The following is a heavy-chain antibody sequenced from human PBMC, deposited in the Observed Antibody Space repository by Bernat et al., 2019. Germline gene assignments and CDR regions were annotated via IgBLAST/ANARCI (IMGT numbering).Heavy chain of an antibody. CDR2: ISYDGSNK. V-gene: IGHV3-30-3*01. D-gene: IGHD6-19*01. CDR3: ARSIAVAGTLVPSYYYGMDV. J-gene: IGHJ6*02. Sequence: QVQLVESGGGVVQPGRSLRLSCAASGFTFSNYAMHWVRQAPGKGLEWVAVISYDGSNKYYADSVKGRFTISRDNSKNTLYLQMNSLRAEDTAVYYCARSIAVAGTLVPSYYYGMDVWGQGTTVTVSS. CDR1: GFTFSNYA.